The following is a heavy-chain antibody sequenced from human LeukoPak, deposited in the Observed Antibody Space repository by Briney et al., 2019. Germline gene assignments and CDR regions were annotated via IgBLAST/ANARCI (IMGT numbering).Heavy chain of an antibody. CDR1: GFTFSSYE. Sequence: AGGSLRLSCAASGFTFSSYEMNWVRQAPGKGLEWVSYISSSVGTIYYADSVKGRFTISRDNAKNSLYLQMNSLRAEDTAVYYCASSSGWYYYMDVWGKGTTVTISS. CDR2: ISSSVGTI. J-gene: IGHJ6*03. D-gene: IGHD6-19*01. V-gene: IGHV3-48*03. CDR3: ASSSGWYYYMDV.